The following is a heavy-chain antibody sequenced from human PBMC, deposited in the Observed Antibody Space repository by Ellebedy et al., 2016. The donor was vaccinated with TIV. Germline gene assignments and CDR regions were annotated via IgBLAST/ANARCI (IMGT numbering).Heavy chain of an antibody. D-gene: IGHD3-16*01. Sequence: PGGSLRLSCAASGFNIGSNAMSWVRQTPGKGLEWVAGIGSDDRTHYAHFVEGRFTISRDRFQSTLHLEMSSLRVEDTAIYYCAKDLSWWSASDYWGQGALVTVSS. CDR3: AKDLSWWSASDY. V-gene: IGHV3-23*01. CDR1: GFNIGSNA. CDR2: IGSDDRT. J-gene: IGHJ4*02.